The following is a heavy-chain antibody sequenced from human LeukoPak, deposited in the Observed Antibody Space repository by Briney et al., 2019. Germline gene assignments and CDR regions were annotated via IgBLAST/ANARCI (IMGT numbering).Heavy chain of an antibody. J-gene: IGHJ3*02. V-gene: IGHV3-23*01. CDR2: ISGSGGST. Sequence: GGSLRLSCAASGFTFSSYAMSWVRQAPGKGLEWVSAISGSGGSTYYSDSVKGRFTISRDNSKNTLYLQMNSLRAEDTAVYYCAKRGDGAFDAFDIWGQGTMVTVSS. D-gene: IGHD2-21*02. CDR3: AKRGDGAFDAFDI. CDR1: GFTFSSYA.